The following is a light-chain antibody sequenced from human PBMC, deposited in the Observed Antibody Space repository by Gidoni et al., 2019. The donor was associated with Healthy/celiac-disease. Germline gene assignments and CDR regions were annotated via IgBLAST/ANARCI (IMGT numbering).Light chain of an antibody. CDR3: QQRSNWPPYT. V-gene: IGKV3-11*01. Sequence: IVLTQSPATLSLSPGESATLSCRASQSVSSSLAWYQQKPGQAPRLLIYDASNRATGIPARFSGSGSGTDFTLTISSLEPEDCAVYYCQQRSNWPPYTFGQGTKLEIK. CDR1: QSVSSS. J-gene: IGKJ2*01. CDR2: DAS.